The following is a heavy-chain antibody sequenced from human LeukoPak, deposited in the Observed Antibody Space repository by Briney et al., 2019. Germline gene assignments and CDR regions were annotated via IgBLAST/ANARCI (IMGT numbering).Heavy chain of an antibody. V-gene: IGHV3-7*03. D-gene: IGHD3-16*02. Sequence: GGSLRLSCAASRFTLSNYWMSWVRQAPGKGLEWVANIKQDGSETYYVDSVKGRFTISRDNSKNTLYLQMNSLRAEDTAVYYCAKDSFGGVIVARYYFDYWGQGTLVTVSS. CDR1: RFTLSNYW. CDR2: IKQDGSET. CDR3: AKDSFGGVIVARYYFDY. J-gene: IGHJ4*02.